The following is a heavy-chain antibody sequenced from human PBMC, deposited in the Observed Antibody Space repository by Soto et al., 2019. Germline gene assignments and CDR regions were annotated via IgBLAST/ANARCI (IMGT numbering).Heavy chain of an antibody. Sequence: QVQLVESGGGVVQPGRSLRLSCAASGFTFSSYGMHWVRQAPGKGLEWVAVISYDGSNKYYADSVKGRFTISRDNSKNTLYLQMNSLRAEDTAVYYCAKDVPGGMDVWGRGTTVTVSS. CDR2: ISYDGSNK. CDR3: AKDVPGGMDV. J-gene: IGHJ6*02. CDR1: GFTFSSYG. V-gene: IGHV3-30*18. D-gene: IGHD2-2*01.